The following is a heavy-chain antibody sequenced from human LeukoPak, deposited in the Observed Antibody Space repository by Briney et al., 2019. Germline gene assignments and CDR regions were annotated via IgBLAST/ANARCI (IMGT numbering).Heavy chain of an antibody. CDR1: GYTFTDYY. Sequence: ASVKVSCKASGYTFTDYYMHWVRQAPGQGLEWMGWINPNSGGTNYAQKFQGRVTMTRDTSISTAYMELSRLRSDDTAVYYCARARVGIVVVPAATRRWFDPWGQGTLVTVSS. V-gene: IGHV1-2*02. D-gene: IGHD2-2*01. CDR2: INPNSGGT. CDR3: ARARVGIVVVPAATRRWFDP. J-gene: IGHJ5*02.